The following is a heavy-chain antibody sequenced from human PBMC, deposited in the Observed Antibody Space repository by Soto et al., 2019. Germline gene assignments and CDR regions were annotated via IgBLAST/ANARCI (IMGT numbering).Heavy chain of an antibody. V-gene: IGHV1-2*02. CDR3: ARGDYGTGGYPFPYFDY. CDR2: INPDSGAT. D-gene: IGHD2-8*02. J-gene: IGHJ4*02. CDR1: GYSFTGYY. Sequence: HEHLVQSGAEVKRPGASLMVSCKASGYSFTGYYIHWVRQAPGQGLEWMGWINPDSGATNYAQNCQGRVTLTSDTSISTASMDLTSLTSDDTAVCYCARGDYGTGGYPFPYFDYWGQGTLVIVSS.